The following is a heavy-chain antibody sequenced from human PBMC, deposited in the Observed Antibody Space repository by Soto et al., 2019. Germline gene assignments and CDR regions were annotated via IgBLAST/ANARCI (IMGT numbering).Heavy chain of an antibody. CDR3: ARELMTTVTAEIFYFDY. J-gene: IGHJ4*02. CDR1: GFTFGDHY. CDR2: ARNKVNSYTT. V-gene: IGHV3-72*01. D-gene: IGHD4-17*01. Sequence: PGGSLRLSCAASGFTFGDHYMDWVRQAPGKGLEWVGRARNKVNSYTTEYAASVKGRFTISRDDSKNSLYLQMNSLKTEDTAVYYCARELMTTVTAEIFYFDYWGQGALVTVSS.